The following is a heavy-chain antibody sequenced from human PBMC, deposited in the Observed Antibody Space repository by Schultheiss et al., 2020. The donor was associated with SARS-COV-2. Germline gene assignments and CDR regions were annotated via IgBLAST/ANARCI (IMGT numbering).Heavy chain of an antibody. J-gene: IGHJ4*02. CDR3: TTSIVVVPAAIAPHFDY. Sequence: GGSLRLSCAASGFTFSDYYMSWIRQAPGKGLEWVGRIKSKTDGGTTDYAAPVKGRFTISRDDSKNTLYLQMNSLKTEDTAVYYCTTSIVVVPAAIAPHFDYWGQGTLVTVSS. CDR2: IKSKTDGGTT. CDR1: GFTFSDYY. V-gene: IGHV3-15*01. D-gene: IGHD2-2*02.